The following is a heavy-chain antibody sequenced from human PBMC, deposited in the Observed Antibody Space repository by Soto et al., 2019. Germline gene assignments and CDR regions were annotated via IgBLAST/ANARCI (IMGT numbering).Heavy chain of an antibody. CDR2: ISWNSGSI. J-gene: IGHJ4*01. Sequence: GGSLRLSCAASGFTFDDYAMHWVRQAPGKGLEWVSGISWNSGSIGYADSVKGRFTISRDNAKNSLYLQMNSLRAEDTALYYFIKDILLGSKVLSGALDYWGQGTLVTVSS. CDR3: IKDILLGSKVLSGALDY. D-gene: IGHD4-4*01. V-gene: IGHV3-9*01. CDR1: GFTFDDYA.